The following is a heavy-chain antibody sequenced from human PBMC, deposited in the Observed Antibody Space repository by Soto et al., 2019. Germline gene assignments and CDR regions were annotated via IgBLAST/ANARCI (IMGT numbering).Heavy chain of an antibody. J-gene: IGHJ4*02. Sequence: SETQSLTCPVSGGTISSGCYYWSWIRQPPGKGLEWIGYIYYSGSTYYNPSLKSRVTISVDTSKNQFSLKLSSVTAADTAVYYCARVGGFGATTIDYWGQGTLVTVSS. CDR1: GGTISSGCYY. V-gene: IGHV4-30-4*01. D-gene: IGHD3-10*01. CDR3: ARVGGFGATTIDY. CDR2: IYYSGST.